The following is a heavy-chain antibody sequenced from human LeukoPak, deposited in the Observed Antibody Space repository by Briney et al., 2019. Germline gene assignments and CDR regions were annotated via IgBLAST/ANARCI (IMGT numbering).Heavy chain of an antibody. CDR2: MNPNSGNT. J-gene: IGHJ3*02. D-gene: IGHD3-10*01. V-gene: IGHV1-8*02. CDR3: ARGNYYDAFDI. CDR1: GYTFTGYY. Sequence: ASVKVSCKASGYTFTGYYMHWVRQATGQGLEWMGWMNPNSGNTGYAQKFQGRVTMTRNTSISTAYMELSSLRSEDTAVYYCARGNYYDAFDIWGQGTMVTVSS.